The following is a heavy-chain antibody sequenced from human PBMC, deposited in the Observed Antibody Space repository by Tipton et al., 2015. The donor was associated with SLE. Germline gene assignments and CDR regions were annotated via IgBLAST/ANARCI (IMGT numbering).Heavy chain of an antibody. Sequence: TLSLTCTVSGGSISSGDYYWSWIRQPPGKGLEWIGYIYYSGSTYYNPSLKSRVTISVDTSKNQFSLKLSSVTAADTAVYYCARWSSGTYKAFIDYWGQGTLVTVSS. CDR3: ARWSSGTYKAFIDY. D-gene: IGHD1-26*01. J-gene: IGHJ4*02. CDR1: GGSISSGDYY. V-gene: IGHV4-30-4*01. CDR2: IYYSGST.